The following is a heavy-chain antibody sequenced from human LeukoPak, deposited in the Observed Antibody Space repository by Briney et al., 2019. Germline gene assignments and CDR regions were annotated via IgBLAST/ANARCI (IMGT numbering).Heavy chain of an antibody. CDR2: IYYRGST. CDR3: ARTSYGDYNWFDP. J-gene: IGHJ5*02. D-gene: IGHD4-17*01. CDR1: GGSISSYY. V-gene: IGHV4-59*01. Sequence: KPSETLSLTCTVSGGSISSYYWSWIRQPPGKGLEWIGYIYYRGSTNYNPSLKSRVTISVDTSKNQFSLKLSSVTAADTAVYYCARTSYGDYNWFDPWGQGTLVTVSS.